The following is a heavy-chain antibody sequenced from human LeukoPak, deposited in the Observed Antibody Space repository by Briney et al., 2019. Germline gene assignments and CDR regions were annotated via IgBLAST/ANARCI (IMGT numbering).Heavy chain of an antibody. V-gene: IGHV3-23*01. Sequence: PGGSLGLSCAASGFTFSSYAMSWVRQAPGKGLEWVSAISGSGGSTYYADSVKGRFTISRDNSKNTLYLQMNSLRAEDTAVYYCAKVPYCGGDCFFFDYWGQGTLVTVSS. CDR2: ISGSGGST. D-gene: IGHD2-21*02. J-gene: IGHJ4*02. CDR3: AKVPYCGGDCFFFDY. CDR1: GFTFSSYA.